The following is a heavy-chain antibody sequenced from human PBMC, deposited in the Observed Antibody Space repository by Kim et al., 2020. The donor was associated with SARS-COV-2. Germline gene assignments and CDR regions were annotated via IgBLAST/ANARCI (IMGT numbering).Heavy chain of an antibody. J-gene: IGHJ4*02. V-gene: IGHV5-51*01. D-gene: IGHD4-17*01. CDR3: ARRMVGGDYVTGSDY. Sequence: PSFQGQVTISADKSISTAYLQWSSLKASDTAMYYCARRMVGGDYVTGSDYWGQGTLVTVSS.